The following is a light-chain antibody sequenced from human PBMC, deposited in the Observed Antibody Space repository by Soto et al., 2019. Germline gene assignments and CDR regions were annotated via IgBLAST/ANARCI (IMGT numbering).Light chain of an antibody. V-gene: IGLV1-44*01. CDR1: SSNIGSNT. Sequence: QSVLTQPPSASGTPGQRVTISCSGSSSNIGSNTVNWYQHLPGTAPKLLMYNNNQRPSGVPDRFSGSKSGTSASLAISGLQSEDEAEYYCAAWDDSLNGLVVFGGGTQLTVL. CDR2: NNN. J-gene: IGLJ2*01. CDR3: AAWDDSLNGLVV.